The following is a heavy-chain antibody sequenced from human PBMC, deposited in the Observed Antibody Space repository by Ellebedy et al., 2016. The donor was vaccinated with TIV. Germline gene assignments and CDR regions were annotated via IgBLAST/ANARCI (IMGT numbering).Heavy chain of an antibody. CDR2: INPSGGST. V-gene: IGHV1-46*01. CDR1: GYTFTSYY. D-gene: IGHD2-8*02. Sequence: ASVKVSCXASGYTFTSYYMHWVRQAPGQGLEWMGIINPSGGSTSYAQKFQGRVTMTRDTSTSTVYMELSSLRSEDTAVYYCARDGTGTYYFDYWGQGTLVTVSS. CDR3: ARDGTGTYYFDY. J-gene: IGHJ4*02.